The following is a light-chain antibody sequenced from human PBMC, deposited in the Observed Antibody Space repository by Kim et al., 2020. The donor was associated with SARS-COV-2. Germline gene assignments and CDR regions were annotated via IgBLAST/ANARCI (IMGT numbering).Light chain of an antibody. Sequence: SATINCKSSQDVLSSSNNRDYLSWYQQKPGQPPKLLIYSASTRASGVPARFSGSGSGTDFTLTISSLQAEDVAVYYCQQYYTTPLTFGQGTKVEI. CDR3: QQYYTTPLT. CDR1: QDVLSSSNNRDY. CDR2: SAS. V-gene: IGKV4-1*01. J-gene: IGKJ1*01.